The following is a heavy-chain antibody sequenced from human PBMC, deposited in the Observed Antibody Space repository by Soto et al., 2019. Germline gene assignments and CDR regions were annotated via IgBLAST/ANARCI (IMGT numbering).Heavy chain of an antibody. CDR1: GGSFTGDY. Sequence: QVQLQESGPGLVKPSETLSLTCSVSGGSFTGDYWSWIRQPAGKGLEGIGRVFGNGGGSPIYNPSLQHRVPMSVATSKTQFSLKLTSVTAADTAVYYCARDLPPYDRRRPPTGAFEDWGQGVLVSVSS. D-gene: IGHD3-22*01. CDR2: VFGNGGGSP. V-gene: IGHV4-4*07. J-gene: IGHJ4*02. CDR3: ARDLPPYDRRRPPTGAFED.